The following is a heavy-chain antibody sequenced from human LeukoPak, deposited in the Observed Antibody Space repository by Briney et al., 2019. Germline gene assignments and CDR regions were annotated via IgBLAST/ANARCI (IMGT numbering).Heavy chain of an antibody. CDR3: ATQLPFYLDF. V-gene: IGHV4-4*01. CDR1: GDSISGSRW. D-gene: IGHD1-1*01. Sequence: SETLSLTCAVSGDSISGSRWWSWVRQPPGKGLEWIGEIYHSGITNYNPSLKSRVTISVDKSKNQFSLKLSSVTAADTAIYCCATQLPFYLDFWGQGTLVTVSS. J-gene: IGHJ4*02. CDR2: IYHSGIT.